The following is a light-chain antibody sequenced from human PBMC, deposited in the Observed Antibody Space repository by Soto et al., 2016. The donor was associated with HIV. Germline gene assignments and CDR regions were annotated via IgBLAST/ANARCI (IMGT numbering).Light chain of an antibody. J-gene: IGLJ1*01. Sequence: SYELTQPPSVSVAPGKTARITCGGNNIGTKSVHWYQQKPGQAPVLVVYDDSDRPSGISERFSGSNSGSAATLTISRVETGDEADYYCQVWHSGGDNYVFGPGTKVTVL. V-gene: IGLV3-21*03. CDR2: DDS. CDR3: QVWHSGGDNYV. CDR1: NIGTKS.